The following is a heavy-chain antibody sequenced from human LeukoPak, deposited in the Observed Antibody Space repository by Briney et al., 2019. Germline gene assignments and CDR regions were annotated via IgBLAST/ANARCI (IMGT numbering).Heavy chain of an antibody. CDR2: MRHDGSNK. CDR1: GFILSNYG. J-gene: IGHJ4*02. V-gene: IGHV3-30*02. Sequence: PGGSLRLSCAASGFILSNYGMHWVRQAPGKGLEWVTFMRHDGSNKYYADSVKGRFTISRDNSKNTLYLQMNSLRAEDTAVYYCARDRWIFDYWGQGTLVTVSS. D-gene: IGHD5-12*01. CDR3: ARDRWIFDY.